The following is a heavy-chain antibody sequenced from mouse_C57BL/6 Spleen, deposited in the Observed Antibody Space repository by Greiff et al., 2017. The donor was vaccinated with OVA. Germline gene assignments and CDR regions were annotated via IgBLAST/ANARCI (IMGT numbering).Heavy chain of an antibody. CDR1: GFTFSSYA. CDR3: TRVNNSNYWYFDV. J-gene: IGHJ1*03. V-gene: IGHV5-9-1*02. Sequence: EVKLMESGEGLVKPGGSLKLSCAASGFTFSSYAMSWVRQTPEKRLEWVAYISSGGDYIYYADTVKGRFTISRDNARNTLYLQMSSLKSEDTAMYYCTRVNNSNYWYFDVWGTGTTATVSS. D-gene: IGHD2-5*01. CDR2: ISSGGDYI.